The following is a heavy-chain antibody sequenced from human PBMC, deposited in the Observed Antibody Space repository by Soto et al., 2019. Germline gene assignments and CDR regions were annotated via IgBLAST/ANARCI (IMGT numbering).Heavy chain of an antibody. J-gene: IGHJ5*01. D-gene: IGHD6-6*01. CDR1: GYTFTGYY. CDR3: ARGNGQLVWSTGFES. CDR2: INPNSGGT. Sequence: GASVEVSCKASGYTFTGYYMHWVRQAHGQGLEWMWWINPNSGGTNYAQKVQGTVPMTRDTSNSTGYMELRRLRSDDRAVYYCARGNGQLVWSTGFESWGQGTLVPVS. V-gene: IGHV1-2*02.